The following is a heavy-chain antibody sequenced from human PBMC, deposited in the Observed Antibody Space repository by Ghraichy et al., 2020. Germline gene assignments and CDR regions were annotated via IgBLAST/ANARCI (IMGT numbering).Heavy chain of an antibody. J-gene: IGHJ4*02. V-gene: IGHV3-23*01. D-gene: IGHD2-15*01. CDR1: GFTFSSYA. CDR3: EKDDPGYCSGGSCYFDS. CDR2: ISGSGGST. Sequence: GGSLRLSCAASGFTFSSYAMSWVRQAPGKGLEWVSAISGSGGSTYYADSVKGRLTISRDNSKNTLYLQMNSLRAEDTALYYFEKDDPGYCSGGSCYFDSWGQVTLVTVSS.